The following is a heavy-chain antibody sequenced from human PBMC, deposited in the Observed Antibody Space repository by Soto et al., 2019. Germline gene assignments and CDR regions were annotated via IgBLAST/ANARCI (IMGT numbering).Heavy chain of an antibody. CDR2: ISYDGNNK. Sequence: GGSLRLSCAASGFTFSIYAMSWVRQAPGKGLEWVAVISYDGNNKYYADSVKGRFTISRDNSKNTLYLQMNSLRAEDTAVYYCAKGSGYSYGPFDFWGQGTLVTVSS. J-gene: IGHJ4*02. D-gene: IGHD5-18*01. CDR3: AKGSGYSYGPFDF. V-gene: IGHV3-30*18. CDR1: GFTFSIYA.